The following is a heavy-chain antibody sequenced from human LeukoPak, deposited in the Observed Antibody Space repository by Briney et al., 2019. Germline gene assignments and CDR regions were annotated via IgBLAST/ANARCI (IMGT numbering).Heavy chain of an antibody. CDR1: GFTFSAYD. D-gene: IGHD1-1*01. V-gene: IGHV3-48*03. J-gene: IGHJ4*02. CDR2: IDSSATTK. CDR3: ARWNLGSDY. Sequence: GGSLRLSCVASGFTFSAYDMNWVRQAPGKGLKWLSYIDSSATTKYHADSVKGRFTISRDNAKNSLFLQMNSLRIEDTGVYYCARWNLGSDYWGQGTLVTVSS.